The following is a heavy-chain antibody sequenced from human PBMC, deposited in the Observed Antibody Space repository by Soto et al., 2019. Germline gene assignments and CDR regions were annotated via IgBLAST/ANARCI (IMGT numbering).Heavy chain of an antibody. Sequence: VKVSCKASGYTFTSYYMHWVRQAPGQGLEWMGIINPSGGSTSYAQKFQGRVTMTRDESTSTAYMELSSLRSEDTAVYYCARASLEYRSSSSSYYYYGMDVWGQGTTVTVSS. CDR2: INPSGGST. J-gene: IGHJ6*02. CDR1: GYTFTSYY. V-gene: IGHV1-46*01. D-gene: IGHD6-6*01. CDR3: ARASLEYRSSSSSYYYYGMDV.